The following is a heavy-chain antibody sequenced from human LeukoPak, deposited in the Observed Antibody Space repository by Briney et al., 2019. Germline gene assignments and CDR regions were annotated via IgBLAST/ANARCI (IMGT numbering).Heavy chain of an antibody. Sequence: SQTLSLTCTVSGGSISSGSYYWSWIRQPAGKGLEWIGRIYTSGSTNYNPSLKSRVTISVDTSKNQFSLKLSSVTAADTAVYYCARNTYYYDSSGYPDAFDIWGQGTMVTVSS. J-gene: IGHJ3*02. V-gene: IGHV4-61*02. CDR3: ARNTYYYDSSGYPDAFDI. D-gene: IGHD3-22*01. CDR1: GGSISSGSYY. CDR2: IYTSGST.